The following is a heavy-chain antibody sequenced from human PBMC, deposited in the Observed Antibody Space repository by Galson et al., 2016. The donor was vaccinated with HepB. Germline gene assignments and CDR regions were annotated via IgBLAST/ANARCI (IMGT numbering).Heavy chain of an antibody. CDR1: GFSLTTSGMC. J-gene: IGHJ4*02. Sequence: ALVKPTQTLTLTCTFSGFSLTTSGMCVSWIRQPPGKTLEWLALLHWDDTKYYGPSLETRITISKDTSRNQVVLTVTNTDPADTATYYCARTTYGNYYFDSWGQGALVTVSS. CDR3: ARTTYGNYYFDS. D-gene: IGHD4-11*01. CDR2: LHWDDTK. V-gene: IGHV2-70*01.